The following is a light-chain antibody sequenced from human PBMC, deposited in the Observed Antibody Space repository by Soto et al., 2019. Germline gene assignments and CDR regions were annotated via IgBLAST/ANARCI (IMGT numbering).Light chain of an antibody. J-gene: IGKJ1*01. V-gene: IGKV3D-15*01. CDR1: QSVSGN. Sequence: EIVMTQSPATLSVSPGERATLPCRASQSVSGNLAWYQQKPGQAPRLLIYGASTRATGIPARFSGSGSGTEFTLTISSLQSEDFAVYYCQQYNNWPSTFGQGTKVEIK. CDR3: QQYNNWPST. CDR2: GAS.